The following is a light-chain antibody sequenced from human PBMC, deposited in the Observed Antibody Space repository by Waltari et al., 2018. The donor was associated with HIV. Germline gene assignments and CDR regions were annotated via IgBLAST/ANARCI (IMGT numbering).Light chain of an antibody. V-gene: IGLV2-14*01. Sequence: QSALTQPASVSGSPGQSITISCTGTSSDVGGYNYVSWYQQYPGKAPKLMIYDVSNRASGFSNRFSGSKSGNTASLTISGLQAEDEADYYCSSYTSSSTRVFGGGTKLTVL. J-gene: IGLJ3*02. CDR2: DVS. CDR3: SSYTSSSTRV. CDR1: SSDVGGYNY.